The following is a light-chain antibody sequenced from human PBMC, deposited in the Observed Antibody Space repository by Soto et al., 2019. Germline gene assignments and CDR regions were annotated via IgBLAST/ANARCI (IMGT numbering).Light chain of an antibody. J-gene: IGLJ1*01. Sequence: QSALTQPASVSGSPGQSIAISCTGTSGDIGTYNLVSWYQQHPGKAPKLMISEVNKRPSGVSDRFSGSKSGDTASLTISGRRTEDEADYYCCSFAGSGTGVFGTGTKVTVL. CDR2: EVN. CDR1: SGDIGTYNL. V-gene: IGLV2-23*02. CDR3: CSFAGSGTGV.